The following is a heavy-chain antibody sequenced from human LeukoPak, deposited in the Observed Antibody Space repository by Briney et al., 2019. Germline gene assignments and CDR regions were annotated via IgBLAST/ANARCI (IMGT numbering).Heavy chain of an antibody. D-gene: IGHD6-13*01. CDR3: ARDSHVEQQLFYY. Sequence: ASVKVSCKASGYNFAGSGISWVRQAPGQGLEWMGWISAYNSDTNYAQKLQGRVTMTTDTSTSTAYMELRSLRSDDTAVYYCARDSHVEQQLFYYWGQGTLVTVSS. J-gene: IGHJ4*02. V-gene: IGHV1-18*01. CDR2: ISAYNSDT. CDR1: GYNFAGSG.